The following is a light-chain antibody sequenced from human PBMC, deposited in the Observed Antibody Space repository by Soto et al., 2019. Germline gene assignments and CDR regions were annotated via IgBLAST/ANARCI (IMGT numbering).Light chain of an antibody. V-gene: IGKV1-5*01. Sequence: DIQMTQSPSTLPSSVGDRVTITCRASQSISRGLAWYQQKPGKAPNVLIYDASTLESGVPSRFSGSGSGTEFTLTISSLQPEDFATYYCQHYSTVWAFGQGTKVDI. CDR1: QSISRG. CDR2: DAS. J-gene: IGKJ1*01. CDR3: QHYSTVWA.